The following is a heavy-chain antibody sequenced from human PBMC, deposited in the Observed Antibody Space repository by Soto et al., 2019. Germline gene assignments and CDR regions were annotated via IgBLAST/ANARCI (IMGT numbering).Heavy chain of an antibody. V-gene: IGHV1-18*01. CDR2: TRPNNGNT. D-gene: IGHD3-10*01. J-gene: IGHJ4*02. CDR1: GCTFSIYG. CDR3: AVLARGVIIDY. Sequence: GASVKVSCKASGCTFSIYGINWVRQAPGQGLEWMGWTRPNNGNTKYAQNLQGRVTMTTDTSTSTAYMELRSLRPDDTAVYYCAVLARGVIIDYWGQGTLVTVSS.